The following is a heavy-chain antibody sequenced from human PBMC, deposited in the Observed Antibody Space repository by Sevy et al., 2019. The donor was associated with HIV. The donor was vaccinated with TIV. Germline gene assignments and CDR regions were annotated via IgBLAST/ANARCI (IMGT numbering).Heavy chain of an antibody. CDR3: ARTLYDSSGYYYVGGGYYGMDV. CDR2: IYTSGST. V-gene: IGHV4-4*07. D-gene: IGHD3-22*01. J-gene: IGHJ6*02. Sequence: TLSLTCTVSGGSISSYYWSWIRQPAGKGLEWIGRIYTSGSTNYNPSLKSRVTMSVDTSKNQFSLKLSSVTAADTAVYYCARTLYDSSGYYYVGGGYYGMDVWGQGTTVTVSS. CDR1: GGSISSYY.